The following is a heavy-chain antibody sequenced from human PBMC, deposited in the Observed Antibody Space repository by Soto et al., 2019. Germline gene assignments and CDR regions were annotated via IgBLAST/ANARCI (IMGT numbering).Heavy chain of an antibody. CDR1: GFSLSTSGVG. Sequence: QITLKESGPTLVKPTQTLTLTCTFSGFSLSTSGVGVGWIRQPPGKALEWLALIYWDDDKRYSPSLKSRLTITKDTSKTQVVLTMTHMDPVDTATYYCAHRRDPMHYGDYVYDYWGQGTLVTVSS. V-gene: IGHV2-5*02. CDR2: IYWDDDK. CDR3: AHRRDPMHYGDYVYDY. D-gene: IGHD4-17*01. J-gene: IGHJ4*02.